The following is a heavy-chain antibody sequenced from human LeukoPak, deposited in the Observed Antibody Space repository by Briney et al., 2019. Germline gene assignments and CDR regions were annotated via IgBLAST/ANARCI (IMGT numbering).Heavy chain of an antibody. D-gene: IGHD3-22*01. V-gene: IGHV3-23*01. CDR1: GFTFSTYA. CDR3: AFHNSSGNFGY. J-gene: IGHJ4*02. CDR2: INSGGST. Sequence: GGSLRLSCAASGFTFSTYAMSWVRQAPGKGLEWVSGINSGGSTHYADSVKGRFTISRDNSKNTLFLQMNSLRVEDTAVYYCAFHNSSGNFGYWGQGTLVTVSS.